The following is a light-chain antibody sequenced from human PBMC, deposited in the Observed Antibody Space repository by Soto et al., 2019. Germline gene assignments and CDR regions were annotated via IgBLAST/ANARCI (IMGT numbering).Light chain of an antibody. CDR1: SSDVGDYNY. J-gene: IGLJ3*02. CDR3: CSFAGSYTFLV. Sequence: QSALTQPRSVSGSPGQSVTISCTGTSSDVGDYNYVSWYQQYPGKAPKLVIYDVSKRPSGVPDRFSGSKSGNTASLTISGLQAEDEADYYCCSFAGSYTFLVLGGGTKLTVL. V-gene: IGLV2-11*01. CDR2: DVS.